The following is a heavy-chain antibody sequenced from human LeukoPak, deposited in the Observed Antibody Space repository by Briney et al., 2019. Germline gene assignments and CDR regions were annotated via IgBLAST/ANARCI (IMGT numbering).Heavy chain of an antibody. V-gene: IGHV1-46*01. CDR3: ARDRMYYDFWSGYTLPDYGMDV. J-gene: IGHJ6*02. CDR1: GYTFTSDY. CDR2: INPSGGRT. D-gene: IGHD3-3*01. Sequence: SVKVSCKASGYTFTSDYMHWVRQAPGQGLERRGIINPSGGRTSYAQKFQGRVTMTRDTSTSTVYMELSSLRSEDTAVYYCARDRMYYDFWSGYTLPDYGMDVWGQGTTVTVSS.